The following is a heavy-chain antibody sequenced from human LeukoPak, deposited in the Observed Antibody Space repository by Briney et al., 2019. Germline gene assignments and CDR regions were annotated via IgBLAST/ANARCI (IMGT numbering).Heavy chain of an antibody. J-gene: IGHJ4*02. Sequence: ASVKVSCKASGYTFTSYYMHWVRQAPGQGLEWMGIINPSGGSTSYAQKFQGRVTMTRDMSTSTVYMELSSLRSEDTAIYYCARDRELQTEFDYWGQGTLVTVSS. CDR1: GYTFTSYY. CDR3: ARDRELQTEFDY. CDR2: INPSGGST. V-gene: IGHV1-46*01. D-gene: IGHD3-10*01.